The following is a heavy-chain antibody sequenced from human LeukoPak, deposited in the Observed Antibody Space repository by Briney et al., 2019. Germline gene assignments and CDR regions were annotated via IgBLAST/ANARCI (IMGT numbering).Heavy chain of an antibody. D-gene: IGHD2-2*01. CDR3: ARASWEEYQLLTWFDP. V-gene: IGHV1-69*05. CDR1: GGTFSSYA. CDR2: IIPIFGTA. Sequence: ASVKVSCKASGGTFSSYAISWVRQAPGQGLEWMGGIIPIFGTANYAQKFQGRVAITTDESTSTAYMELSSLRSEDTAVYYCARASWEEYQLLTWFDPWGQGTLVTVSS. J-gene: IGHJ5*02.